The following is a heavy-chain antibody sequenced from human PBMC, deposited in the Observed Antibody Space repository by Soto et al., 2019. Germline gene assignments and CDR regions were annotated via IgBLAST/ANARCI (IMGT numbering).Heavy chain of an antibody. V-gene: IGHV3-30-3*01. J-gene: IGHJ4*02. D-gene: IGHD3-10*01. CDR3: AREQPYGAGSRISSPLHFDD. CDR1: GFTFSSYA. Sequence: GGSLRLSCAASGFTFSSYAMHWVRQAPGKGLEWVAVISYDGSNKYYADSVKGRFTISRDNSKDTLYLQMNSLRAEDTAVYYCAREQPYGAGSRISSPLHFDDWGQGTLVTVYS. CDR2: ISYDGSNK.